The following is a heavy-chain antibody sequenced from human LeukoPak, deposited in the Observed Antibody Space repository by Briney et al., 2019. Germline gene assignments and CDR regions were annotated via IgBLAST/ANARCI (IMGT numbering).Heavy chain of an antibody. V-gene: IGHV3-43*02. CDR2: ISGDGGTT. Sequence: GGSLRLSCAASRFPFDDYAMHWARQAPGKGLEWVSLISGDGGTTYYADSVKGRFAISRDNSKNSLYLQMNSLRTEDTALYYCAIPSMVRGDDAFDIWGQGTMVTVSS. J-gene: IGHJ3*02. CDR1: RFPFDDYA. CDR3: AIPSMVRGDDAFDI. D-gene: IGHD3-10*01.